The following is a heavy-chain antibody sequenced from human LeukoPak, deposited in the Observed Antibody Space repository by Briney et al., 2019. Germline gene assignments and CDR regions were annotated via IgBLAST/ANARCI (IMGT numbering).Heavy chain of an antibody. CDR2: INYGGTT. J-gene: IGHJ4*02. Sequence: PSETLSLTCTVSGGSISSSNYYWSWIHQPPGRELEWIASINYGGTTYYNPSLKSRVTISVDTSKNQFSLRLSSVTAADTAVYLCARYVVSGSGRYYFDYWGQGSLVTVSS. V-gene: IGHV4-39*01. CDR3: ARYVVSGSGRYYFDY. CDR1: GGSISSSNYY. D-gene: IGHD3-10*01.